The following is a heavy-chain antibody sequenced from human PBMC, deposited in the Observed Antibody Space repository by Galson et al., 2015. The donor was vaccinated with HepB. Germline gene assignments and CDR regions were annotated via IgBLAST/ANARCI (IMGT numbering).Heavy chain of an antibody. V-gene: IGHV1-69*13. CDR3: ARGGVPPEYNWFDP. J-gene: IGHJ5*02. CDR2: IIPIFGTA. Sequence: SVKVSCKASGGTFSSYAISWVRQAPGQGLEWMGGIIPIFGTANYAQKFQGRVTITADESTSTAYMELSSLRSEDTAVYYCARGGVPPEYNWFDPWGQGTLVTVSS. D-gene: IGHD1-1*01. CDR1: GGTFSSYA.